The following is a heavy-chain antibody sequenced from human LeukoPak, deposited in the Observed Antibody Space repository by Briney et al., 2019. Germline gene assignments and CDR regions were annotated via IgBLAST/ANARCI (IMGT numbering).Heavy chain of an antibody. CDR1: GFTFSADW. J-gene: IGHJ4*02. V-gene: IGHV3-7*01. CDR3: ARDLVKNGASPTADY. CDR2: IKTDGRDK. D-gene: IGHD1-26*01. Sequence: GGSPRLSCAASGFTFSADWMSWVRQVPGKGLEWVANIKTDGRDKYYVDSVKGRFTISRDNAKNSLYLQMNSLRAEDTALYYCARDLVKNGASPTADYWGQGTLVTVSS.